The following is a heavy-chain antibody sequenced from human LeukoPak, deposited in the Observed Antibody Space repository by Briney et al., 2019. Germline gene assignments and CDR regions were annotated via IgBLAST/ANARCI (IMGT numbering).Heavy chain of an antibody. V-gene: IGHV3-30*02. CDR1: GFTFSSYS. CDR3: AKPYDDYSNFRYFQH. J-gene: IGHJ1*01. Sequence: PGGSLRLSCAASGFTFSSYSMNWVRQAPGKGLEWVAFIRYDGSNKYYADSVKGRFTISRDNSKNTLYLQMNSLRAEDTAVYYCAKPYDDYSNFRYFQHWGQGTLVTVSS. D-gene: IGHD4-11*01. CDR2: IRYDGSNK.